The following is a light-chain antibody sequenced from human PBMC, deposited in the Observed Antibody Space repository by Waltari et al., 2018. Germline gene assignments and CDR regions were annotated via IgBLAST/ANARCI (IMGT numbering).Light chain of an antibody. CDR1: SSDVGNYKR. V-gene: IGLV2-23*02. CDR2: AVS. Sequence: QSALTQPASVSGSPGQSITISCTGTSSDVGNYKRVSWYQQHPGKAPKLMIYAVSKRPSGVSARFSGSKSSDMASLTISGLQPKDEAQYFCSSYAGSSKGVFGGGTKVTVL. J-gene: IGLJ2*01. CDR3: SSYAGSSKGV.